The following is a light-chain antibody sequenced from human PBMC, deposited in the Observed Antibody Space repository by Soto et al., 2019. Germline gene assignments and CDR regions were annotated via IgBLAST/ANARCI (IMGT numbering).Light chain of an antibody. CDR3: QQYGSSPLT. CDR1: QSVSSSY. J-gene: IGKJ4*01. Sequence: EMVVTQSPGTLSLSPGERATLSCRASQSVSSSYLAWYQQKPGQAPRLLIYGASSRATGIPDRFSGSGSGTDFTLTISRLEPEDFAVYYCQQYGSSPLTFGGGTKVEIK. CDR2: GAS. V-gene: IGKV3-20*01.